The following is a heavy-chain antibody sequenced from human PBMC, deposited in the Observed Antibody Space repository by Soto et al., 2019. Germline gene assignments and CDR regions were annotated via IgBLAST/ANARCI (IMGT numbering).Heavy chain of an antibody. CDR2: ISAYNGNT. J-gene: IGHJ4*02. CDR1: GYTFTSYG. V-gene: IGHV1-18*01. CDR3: ARHTIFGVEHYFDY. D-gene: IGHD3-3*01. Sequence: ASVKVSCQASGYTFTSYGISWVRQAPGQGLEWMGWISAYNGNTNYAQKLQGRVTMTTDTSTSTAYMELRSLRSDDTAVYYCARHTIFGVEHYFDYWGQGTLVTVSS.